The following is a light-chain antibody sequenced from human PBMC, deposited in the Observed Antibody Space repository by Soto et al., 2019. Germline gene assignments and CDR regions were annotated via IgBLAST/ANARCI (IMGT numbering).Light chain of an antibody. J-gene: IGLJ1*01. V-gene: IGLV2-8*01. CDR3: SSYAGSSNV. CDR1: GSDVGGYNY. Sequence: QSVLTQPPSASGSPGQSVAISCTGTGSDVGGYNYVSWYQQHPGKAPKLMIYEVNKRPSGVPDRFSGSKSGNTASLTVSGLQAEDVADYYCSSYAGSSNVFGTGTKVTVL. CDR2: EVN.